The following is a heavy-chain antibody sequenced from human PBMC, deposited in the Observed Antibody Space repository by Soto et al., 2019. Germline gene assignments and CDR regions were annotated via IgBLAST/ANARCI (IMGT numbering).Heavy chain of an antibody. J-gene: IGHJ6*02. D-gene: IGHD2-2*01. CDR2: INPNSGGT. CDR3: ARTTDCSNSNRCYLPAYYYYGMDV. CDR1: GYTFTDYY. V-gene: IGHV1-2*06. Sequence: ASVKVSCKASGYTFTDYYMHWVRQAPGQGLEWMGRINPNSGGTNYAQKFQDRVTMTRDTSISTAYMELSRLRSDDTAVYYCARTTDCSNSNRCYLPAYYYYGMDVWGQGTTVTVSS.